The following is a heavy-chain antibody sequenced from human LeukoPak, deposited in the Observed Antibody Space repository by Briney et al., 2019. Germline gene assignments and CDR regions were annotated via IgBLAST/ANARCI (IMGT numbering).Heavy chain of an antibody. CDR2: INNDGSST. Sequence: GGSLRLSCAASGFAFSSYWMHWVRQVPGKGLVWVSRINNDGSSTNYADFVKGRFTISRDNAKNTLYLQMNSLRAEDTAVYYCTRDRPRWIDYWGQGTLVTVSS. J-gene: IGHJ4*02. D-gene: IGHD3-16*02. CDR1: GFAFSSYW. CDR3: TRDRPRWIDY. V-gene: IGHV3-74*01.